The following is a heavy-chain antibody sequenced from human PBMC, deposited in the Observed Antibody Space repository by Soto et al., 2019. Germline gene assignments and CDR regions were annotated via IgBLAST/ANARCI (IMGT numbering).Heavy chain of an antibody. Sequence: QVQLVQSGAEVKKPGSSVKVSCKASGGTFNNFAISWVRQAPGQGLEWMAGIIPSFGTANYAQKFQGRVSIPADKSTTPPYMELSSLTSEDTAMYYCARGTISGVVIISRFHYWAQGTLVTVSS. CDR2: IIPSFGTA. CDR1: GGTFNNFA. J-gene: IGHJ4*02. V-gene: IGHV1-69*14. CDR3: ARGTISGVVIISRFHY. D-gene: IGHD3-3*01.